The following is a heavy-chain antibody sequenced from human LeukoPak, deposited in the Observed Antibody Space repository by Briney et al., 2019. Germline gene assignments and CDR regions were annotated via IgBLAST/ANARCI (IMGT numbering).Heavy chain of an antibody. CDR1: GFTFSSYA. V-gene: IGHV3-23*01. CDR3: AKDLRFDTMVRGPLGY. D-gene: IGHD3-10*01. Sequence: GGSLRLSCAASGFTFSSYAMTWVRQAPGKGLEWVSSISGSGDSTYYADSVKGRFTISRDNSKNTLYLQMNSLRAEDTAVYYCAKDLRFDTMVRGPLGYWGQGTLVTVSS. J-gene: IGHJ4*02. CDR2: ISGSGDST.